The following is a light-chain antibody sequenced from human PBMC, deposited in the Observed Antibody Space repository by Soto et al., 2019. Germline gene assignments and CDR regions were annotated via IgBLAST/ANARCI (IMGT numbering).Light chain of an antibody. Sequence: QSALTQPASVSGSPGQSITISCTGTSNDVGGYNYVSWYQQHPGKAPKLMIYEVSNRPSGVSNRFSGSKSANTASLTISGLQAEDEADYFCSSYGSTSTRYVFGTGTKLTVL. J-gene: IGLJ1*01. V-gene: IGLV2-14*01. CDR2: EVS. CDR1: SNDVGGYNY. CDR3: SSYGSTSTRYV.